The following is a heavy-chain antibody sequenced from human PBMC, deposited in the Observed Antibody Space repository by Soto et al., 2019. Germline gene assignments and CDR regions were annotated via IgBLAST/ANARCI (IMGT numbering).Heavy chain of an antibody. CDR2: IYPGDSDT. J-gene: IGHJ6*02. Sequence: GASLKISCKGSGYSFTSYWIGWVRHMPGKGLEWMGIIYPGDSDTRYSPSFQGQVTISADKSISAAYLQWSSLKASDTAMYYCARRADYGGNPFYYYYGMDVWGQGTTVTVSS. CDR1: GYSFTSYW. CDR3: ARRADYGGNPFYYYYGMDV. V-gene: IGHV5-51*01. D-gene: IGHD4-17*01.